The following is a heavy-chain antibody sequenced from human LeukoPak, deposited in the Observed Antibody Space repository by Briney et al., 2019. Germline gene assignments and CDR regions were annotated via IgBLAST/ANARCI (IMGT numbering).Heavy chain of an antibody. D-gene: IGHD5-18*01. CDR2: IYYSGST. Sequence: SETLSLTCTVSGGSISSYYWSWIRQPPGKGLEWIEYIYYSGSTNYNPSLKSRVTISVDTSKNQFSLKLSSVTAADTAVYYCARNVDTYSYGMDVWGQGTRSPSP. CDR1: GGSISSYY. CDR3: ARNVDTYSYGMDV. V-gene: IGHV4-59*01. J-gene: IGHJ6*02.